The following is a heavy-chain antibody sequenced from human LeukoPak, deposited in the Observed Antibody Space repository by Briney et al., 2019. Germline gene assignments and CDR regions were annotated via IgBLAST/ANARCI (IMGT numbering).Heavy chain of an antibody. D-gene: IGHD1-26*01. J-gene: IGHJ4*02. V-gene: IGHV3-48*03. CDR1: GFTFSSYE. Sequence: SGGSLRLSCAASGFTFSSYEVIWVRQAPGKGLEWVSYISSRGTTRYYADSVKGRFTISRDNAKNSLYLQMNSLRAEDTAVYYCARMYSGSYNLDYWGQGTLVTVSS. CDR2: ISSRGTTR. CDR3: ARMYSGSYNLDY.